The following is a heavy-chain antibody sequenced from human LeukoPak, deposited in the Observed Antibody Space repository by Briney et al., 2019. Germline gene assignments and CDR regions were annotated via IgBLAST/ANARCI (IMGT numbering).Heavy chain of an antibody. J-gene: IGHJ6*03. D-gene: IGHD3-16*01. Sequence: ASVKVSCKASGYTFTGYYMHWVRPAPGRGLEWMGWINPKSVHTNYAQKFQGRVTMTRDTSISTAYMELSRLRSDNTALYYCARALGSYGPYYYYYMDVWGKGTTVTVSS. CDR2: INPKSVHT. CDR1: GYTFTGYY. V-gene: IGHV1-2*02. CDR3: ARALGSYGPYYYYYMDV.